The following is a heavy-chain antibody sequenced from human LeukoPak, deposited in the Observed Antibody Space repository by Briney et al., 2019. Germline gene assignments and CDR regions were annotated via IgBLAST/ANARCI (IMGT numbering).Heavy chain of an antibody. Sequence: PSETLSLTCTVSGGSISSYFWSWIRQPPGKGIEWIAYIYYSGTTNYSPFFKSRVTISVDTSKNQFSLRLSSVTAADTAVYYCAREPRSPGGRGRPFDFWGQGTLVTVSS. V-gene: IGHV4-59*01. CDR3: AREPRSPGGRGRPFDF. D-gene: IGHD2-15*01. J-gene: IGHJ4*02. CDR1: GGSISSYF. CDR2: IYYSGTT.